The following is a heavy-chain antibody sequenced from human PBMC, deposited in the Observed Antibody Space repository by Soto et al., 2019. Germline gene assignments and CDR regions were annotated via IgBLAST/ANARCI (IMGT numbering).Heavy chain of an antibody. CDR1: GFSLTTRGVG. CDR2: IYWDDDE. D-gene: IGHD5-18*01. Sequence: QITLKESGPTLVKPTQTLTLTCTFSGFSLTTRGVGVGWIRQPPGKALEWLALIYWDDDEGYSPSLKSRITITKDTSKNQVVLTMINTDPVDTATYYCAHRPRGYSYHFDYWGQGTLVTVSS. V-gene: IGHV2-5*02. CDR3: AHRPRGYSYHFDY. J-gene: IGHJ4*02.